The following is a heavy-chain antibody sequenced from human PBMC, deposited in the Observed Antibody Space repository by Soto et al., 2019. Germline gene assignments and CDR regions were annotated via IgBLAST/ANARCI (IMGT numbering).Heavy chain of an antibody. CDR2: IYYSGSA. CDR1: GASVSRGGYF. D-gene: IGHD1-1*01. Sequence: QVQLQESGPGLVKPSQTLSLTCTVSGASVSRGGYFWSWIRQHPGEGLEWLGYIYYSGSAYYNPSLKSRVTISVDTSKNYFSLKLSSVTAADTAVYYCAGGTVTYGYFENWGQGTLVTVSS. CDR3: AGGTVTYGYFEN. J-gene: IGHJ4*02. V-gene: IGHV4-31*03.